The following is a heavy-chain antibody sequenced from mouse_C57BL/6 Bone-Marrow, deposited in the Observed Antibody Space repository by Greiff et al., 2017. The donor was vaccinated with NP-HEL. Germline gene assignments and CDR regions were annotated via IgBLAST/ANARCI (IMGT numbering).Heavy chain of an antibody. CDR2: ISNGGGST. Sequence: EVKLMESGGGLVQPGGSLKLSCAASGFTFSDYYMYWVRQTPEKRLEWVAYISNGGGSTYYLDTGKGRFTISRDNAKNTLYLQMSRLKSEDTAMYYCARHDYWYFDVWGTGTTVTVSS. J-gene: IGHJ1*03. V-gene: IGHV5-12*01. CDR1: GFTFSDYY. CDR3: ARHDYWYFDV.